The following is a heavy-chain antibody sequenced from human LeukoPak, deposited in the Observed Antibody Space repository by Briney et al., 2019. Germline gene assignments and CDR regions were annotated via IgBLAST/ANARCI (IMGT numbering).Heavy chain of an antibody. CDR1: GFTFSSYA. D-gene: IGHD6-19*01. J-gene: IGHJ4*02. V-gene: IGHV3-30-3*02. CDR2: ISYDGSNK. Sequence: GGSLRLSCAASGFTFSSYAMHWVRQAPGKGLEWVAVISYDGSNKYYADSVKGRFTISRDNSKNTLYLQMNSLRVEDTAVYYCAKELSGSGWRKFDYWGQGTLVTVSS. CDR3: AKELSGSGWRKFDY.